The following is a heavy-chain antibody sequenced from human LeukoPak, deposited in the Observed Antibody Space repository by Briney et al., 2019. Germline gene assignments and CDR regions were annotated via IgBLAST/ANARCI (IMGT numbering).Heavy chain of an antibody. D-gene: IGHD2-15*01. CDR2: INPNSGDT. V-gene: IGHV1-2*02. CDR3: ARDIVVVVAAPKRSWFDP. Sequence: EASVKVSCKTSEYTFTGYYMHWVRQAPGQGLEWMGWINPNSGDTNYAQKFQGRVTMTRDTSISTAYMELSRLRSDDTAVYYCARDIVVVVAAPKRSWFDPWGQGTLVTVSS. CDR1: EYTFTGYY. J-gene: IGHJ5*02.